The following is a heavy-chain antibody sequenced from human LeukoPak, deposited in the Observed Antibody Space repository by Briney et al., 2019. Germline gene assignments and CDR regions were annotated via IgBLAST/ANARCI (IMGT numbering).Heavy chain of an antibody. Sequence: PGGSLRLSCAASGFTFSSYWMTWVRQAPGKGLEWVANIKQDGSEKYYVDSVKGRFTISRDNAKNSLYLQMNSLRAEDTAVYYCARFGSGWSLLLWGQGTLVTVSS. CDR2: IKQDGSEK. J-gene: IGHJ4*02. V-gene: IGHV3-7*01. CDR1: GFTFSSYW. D-gene: IGHD6-19*01. CDR3: ARFGSGWSLLL.